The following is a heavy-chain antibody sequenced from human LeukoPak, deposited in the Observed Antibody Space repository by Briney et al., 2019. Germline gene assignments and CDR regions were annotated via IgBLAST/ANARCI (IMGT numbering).Heavy chain of an antibody. CDR3: ARGSTYYYGSGSYYLH. V-gene: IGHV3-74*01. CDR2: INSDGSST. CDR1: GFTFSSYW. Sequence: GGSLRLSCAASGFTFSSYWMHWVRQAPGKGLVWVSRINSDGSSTSYADSVKGRFTISRDNAKNTLYLQMNSLRAEDTAVYYCARGSTYYYGSGSYYLHWGQGTLVTVSS. D-gene: IGHD3-10*01. J-gene: IGHJ4*02.